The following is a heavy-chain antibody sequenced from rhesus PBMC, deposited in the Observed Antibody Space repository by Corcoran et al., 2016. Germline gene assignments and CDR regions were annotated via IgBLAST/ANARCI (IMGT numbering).Heavy chain of an antibody. CDR3: AIAGYSVSWMFDY. CDR2: IGGRSSST. V-gene: IGHV4-127*01. CDR1: GYSISSGYG. D-gene: IGHD6-25*01. J-gene: IGHJ4*01. Sequence: QVQLQESGPGLVKPSETLSLTCAVSGYSISSGYGWSWIRKPPGKGLEWIGYIGGRSSSTNYNPSRKSLVTISKDTSKNQFCLKLNSVTAADTAVYYVAIAGYSVSWMFDYWGQGVLVTVAS.